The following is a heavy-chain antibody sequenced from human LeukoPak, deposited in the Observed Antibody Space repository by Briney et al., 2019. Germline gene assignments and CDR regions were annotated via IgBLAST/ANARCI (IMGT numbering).Heavy chain of an antibody. J-gene: IGHJ4*02. CDR2: IKEDGSEK. CDR1: GFSFSGYW. V-gene: IGHV3-7*03. Sequence: GGSLRLSCAASGFSFSGYWMTWVRQAPGKGLEWVANIKEDGSEKYYADFVKGRFTISRDNAKNSLDLQMNSLRAEDTAVYYCARRGSTDYWGQGTLVSVSS. D-gene: IGHD2/OR15-2a*01. CDR3: ARRGSTDY.